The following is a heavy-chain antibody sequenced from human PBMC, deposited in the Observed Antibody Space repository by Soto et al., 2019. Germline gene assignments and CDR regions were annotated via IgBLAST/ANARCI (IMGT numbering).Heavy chain of an antibody. D-gene: IGHD3-10*01. V-gene: IGHV1-18*01. CDR1: GYTFSNYG. Sequence: QIQLVQSAAEVLKPGASVKVSCKASGYTFSNYGISWVRQAPGQGLEWTAWISGYNGDTKTAQSLQGRVTVTTDTSTSTAYMDLRSLRSDDTAIYYCARSLGSGTGFDYWGQGTLVTVSS. J-gene: IGHJ4*02. CDR3: ARSLGSGTGFDY. CDR2: ISGYNGDT.